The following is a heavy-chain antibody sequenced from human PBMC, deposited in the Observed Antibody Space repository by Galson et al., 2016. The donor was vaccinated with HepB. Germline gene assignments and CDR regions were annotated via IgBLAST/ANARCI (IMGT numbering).Heavy chain of an antibody. J-gene: IGHJ6*03. CDR3: ARGVGPAYMDV. CDR1: GFTFSSYA. D-gene: IGHD5/OR15-5a*01. V-gene: IGHV3-30-3*01. CDR2: ISYDGTNK. Sequence: SLRLSCAASGFTFSSYAIHWVRQAPGKGLEWVAVISYDGTNKYYADSVKGRFTISRDNSKNSLYLQMNSLRPEDTAVYYCARGVGPAYMDVWGNGTTVTVSS.